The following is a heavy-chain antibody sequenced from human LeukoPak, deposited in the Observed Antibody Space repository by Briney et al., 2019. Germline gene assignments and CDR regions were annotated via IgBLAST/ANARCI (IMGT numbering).Heavy chain of an antibody. CDR1: GYTFTSYY. J-gene: IGHJ5*02. V-gene: IGHV1-46*01. CDR3: ASQVPAAFRFDP. CDR2: INPSGGST. Sequence: ASVKVSCKASGYTFTSYYMHWVRQAPGQGLEWMGIINPSGGSTSYAQKFQGRVTMTRDTSTSTVYMELSSLRSEDTAVYYCASQVPAAFRFDPWGQGTLVTVSS. D-gene: IGHD2-2*01.